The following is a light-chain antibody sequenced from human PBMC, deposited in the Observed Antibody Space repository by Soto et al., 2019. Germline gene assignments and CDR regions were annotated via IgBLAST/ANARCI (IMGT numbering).Light chain of an antibody. Sequence: QSVLTQPPSASGSPGQSVTISCTGTSSDVGGYKYVSWYQQHPGKAPKLMIYDVSKRPSGVPDRFSGSKSGNTASLTVSGLQAEDEADYYCSSYAGSNNYVLFGGGTKVTVL. V-gene: IGLV2-8*01. J-gene: IGLJ2*01. CDR3: SSYAGSNNYVL. CDR2: DVS. CDR1: SSDVGGYKY.